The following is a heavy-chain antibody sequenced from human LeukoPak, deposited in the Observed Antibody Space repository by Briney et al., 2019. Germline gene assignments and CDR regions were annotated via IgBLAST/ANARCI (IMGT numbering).Heavy chain of an antibody. CDR2: INHSGST. D-gene: IGHD3-10*01. CDR1: GGSFSGYY. CDR3: ARAAYGSGSYMDY. J-gene: IGHJ4*02. Sequence: KSSVTLSLTCAVYGGSFSGYYWSWIRQPPGKGLEWLGEINHSGSTNYNPSLKSRVTISVDTSKNQFSLKLSSVTAADTAVYYCARAAYGSGSYMDYWGQGTLVTVSS. V-gene: IGHV4-34*01.